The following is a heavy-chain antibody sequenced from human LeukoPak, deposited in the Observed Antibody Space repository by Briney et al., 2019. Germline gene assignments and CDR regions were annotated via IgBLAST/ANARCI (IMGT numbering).Heavy chain of an antibody. CDR3: ASGGDIVATEMNY. D-gene: IGHD5-12*01. Sequence: ASVKVSCKVSGYTFTSYAMHWVRQAPGQRLEWMGWINAGNGNTKYSQKFQGRVTITRDTSASTAYMELSSLRSEDTAVYYCASGGDIVATEMNYWGQGTLVTVSS. CDR1: GYTFTSYA. CDR2: INAGNGNT. J-gene: IGHJ4*02. V-gene: IGHV1-3*01.